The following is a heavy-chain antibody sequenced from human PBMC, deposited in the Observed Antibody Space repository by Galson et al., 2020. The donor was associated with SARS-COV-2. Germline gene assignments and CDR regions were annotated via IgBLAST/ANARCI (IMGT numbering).Heavy chain of an antibody. CDR2: IYYTGST. V-gene: IGHV4-59*01. J-gene: IGHJ4*02. Sequence: SATLSLTCTVSGDSISGNYWSWIRQSPGKGLEWIGSIYYTGSTNYNPSLKSRVTISVDTSKIQFFLNLHSVTAADTAVYYCARMYYYDTSRPDFWGQGALVTVSS. CDR3: ARMYYYDTSRPDF. D-gene: IGHD3-22*01. CDR1: GDSISGNY.